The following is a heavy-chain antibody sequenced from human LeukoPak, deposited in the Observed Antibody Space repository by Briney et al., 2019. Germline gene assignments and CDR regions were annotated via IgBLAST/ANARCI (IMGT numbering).Heavy chain of an antibody. J-gene: IGHJ3*02. V-gene: IGHV3-66*01. CDR2: MYSGGPS. CDR1: GFTFSDYY. CDR3: ASPVGVSFPDAFDI. Sequence: GGSLRLTCAASGFTFSDYYMSWVRQAPGKGLEWVSVMYSGGPSYYADSVKGRFTISRDNSKNTLYIQMNSLRAEDTAVYYCASPVGVSFPDAFDIWGQGTMVTVSS. D-gene: IGHD2-15*01.